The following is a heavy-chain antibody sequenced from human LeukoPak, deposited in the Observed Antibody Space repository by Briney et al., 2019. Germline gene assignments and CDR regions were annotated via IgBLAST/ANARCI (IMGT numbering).Heavy chain of an antibody. V-gene: IGHV3-30*03. CDR3: ARESGFMMVGEINADNWFDP. CDR1: GFTFRDSD. Sequence: GGSLRLSCSGAGFTFRDSDFHWVRQAPGKGLEWVAVISDDGSKRFYADSVKGRFTISRDNSRDTLYLHMQTLRPEDSAVYYCARESGFMMVGEINADNWFDPWGQGTPVTVSS. J-gene: IGHJ5*02. D-gene: IGHD3-3*01. CDR2: ISDDGSKR.